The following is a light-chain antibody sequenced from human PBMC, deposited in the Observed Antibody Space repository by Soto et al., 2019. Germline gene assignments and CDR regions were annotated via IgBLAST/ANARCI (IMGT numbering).Light chain of an antibody. CDR1: QSISSW. V-gene: IGKV1-5*03. Sequence: DIQMTQSPSTLSASVGDRVTITCRASQSISSWLAWYQRKPGKAPKLLIYEASNLESGVPSRFSGSGSGTEFTLTISSLQPDDFATYYCQQSNNYPWTFGQGTKVEIK. CDR2: EAS. J-gene: IGKJ1*01. CDR3: QQSNNYPWT.